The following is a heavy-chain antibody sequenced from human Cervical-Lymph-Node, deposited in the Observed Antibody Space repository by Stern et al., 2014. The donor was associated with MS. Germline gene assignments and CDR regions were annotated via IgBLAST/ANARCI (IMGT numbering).Heavy chain of an antibody. J-gene: IGHJ2*01. V-gene: IGHV4-31*03. CDR3: ARATLGGLDWYFDL. D-gene: IGHD3-16*01. Sequence: QLQESGPGLVKPSQTLSLTCTVSGDSISSGGYYWSWIRQHPGKGLEWIGYINYSGRTYYKPSLKSRVTISVDTSKNTFSLKLTSVTAADTAVYYCARATLGGLDWYFDLWGRGTLVTASS. CDR2: INYSGRT. CDR1: GDSISSGGYY.